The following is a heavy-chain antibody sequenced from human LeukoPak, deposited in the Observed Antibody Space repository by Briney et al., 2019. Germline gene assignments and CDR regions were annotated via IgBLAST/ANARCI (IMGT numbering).Heavy chain of an antibody. D-gene: IGHD2-2*01. CDR3: ARTILGYCSSTSCKINWFDP. CDR2: IYHSGST. Sequence: SETLSLTCTVSGGSISSYSWSWIRQPPGKGLEWIGYIYHSGSTYYNPSLKSRVTISVDRSKNQFSLKLSSVTAADTAVYYCARTILGYCSSTSCKINWFDPWGQGTLVTVSS. V-gene: IGHV4-30-2*01. J-gene: IGHJ5*02. CDR1: GGSISSYS.